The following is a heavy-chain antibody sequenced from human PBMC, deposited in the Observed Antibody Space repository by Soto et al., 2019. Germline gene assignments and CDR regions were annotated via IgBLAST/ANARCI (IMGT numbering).Heavy chain of an antibody. D-gene: IGHD2-8*02. J-gene: IGHJ5*02. CDR3: ARHEGWTGPDQ. CDR2: IFHDGNT. CDR1: GASIGSGGW. V-gene: IGHV4-4*02. Sequence: QVHLQESGPGLVKPSETLSLTCAVSGASIGSGGWWSWVRQPPGKGLEWIAEIFHDGNTNYSPSLKSRVTISVDKSQKQFSLNVYTVTAADTAVYYCARHEGWTGPDQWGQGTLVTVSS.